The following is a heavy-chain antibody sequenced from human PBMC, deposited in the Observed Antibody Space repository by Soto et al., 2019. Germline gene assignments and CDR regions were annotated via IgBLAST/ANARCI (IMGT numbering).Heavy chain of an antibody. D-gene: IGHD6-13*01. Sequence: QVQLVQSGAEVKKPGSSVKVSCKASGGTFSSYTISWVRQAPGQGLEWMGRIIPILGIANYAQKFQGRVTITADKSTSTAYMELSSLRSDDTAVYYCARGAIAAAGTRRKDYWGQGTLVTVSS. J-gene: IGHJ4*02. CDR2: IIPILGIA. V-gene: IGHV1-69*02. CDR3: ARGAIAAAGTRRKDY. CDR1: GGTFSSYT.